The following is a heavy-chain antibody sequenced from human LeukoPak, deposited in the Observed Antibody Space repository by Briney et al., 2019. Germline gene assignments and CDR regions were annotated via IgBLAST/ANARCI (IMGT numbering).Heavy chain of an antibody. V-gene: IGHV4-59*08. J-gene: IGHJ2*01. D-gene: IGHD3-10*01. CDR2: IYYSGST. Sequence: PSETLSLTCTVSGGSISSYYWSWIRQPPGKGLEWIGYIYYSGSTNYNPSLKSRVTISVDTSENRFSLRLSSVTAADTAVYYCARLGMGYASGSYSWFFDLWGRGTLVTVSS. CDR1: GGSISSYY. CDR3: ARLGMGYASGSYSWFFDL.